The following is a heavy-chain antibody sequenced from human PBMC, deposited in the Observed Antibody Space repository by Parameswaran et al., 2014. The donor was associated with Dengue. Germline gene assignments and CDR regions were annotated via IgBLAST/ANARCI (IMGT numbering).Heavy chain of an antibody. V-gene: IGHV4-59*01. CDR3: ARDRVYSGYDLRNTSYYGMDV. Sequence: WIRQPPGKGLEWIGYISYSGSTNYNPSLKSRVTISLNTSKNQFSLKLSSVTAADTAVYSCARDRVYSGYDLRNTSYYGMDVWGHGTTVTVSS. J-gene: IGHJ6*02. CDR2: ISYSGST. D-gene: IGHD5-12*01.